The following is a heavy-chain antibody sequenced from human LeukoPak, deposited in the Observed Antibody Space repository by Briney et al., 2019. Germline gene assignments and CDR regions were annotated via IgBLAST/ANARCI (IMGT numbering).Heavy chain of an antibody. CDR3: ARDVGVRDRASFGY. CDR2: IYSGGST. D-gene: IGHD3-16*01. CDR1: GFTASSNY. J-gene: IGHJ4*02. Sequence: GGSLRLSCAASGFTASSNYISWVRQTPGKGLEWVSVIYSGGSTYYADSVKGRFTISRDNSKNTLYLQMNSLRAEDTAVYYCARDVGVRDRASFGYWGQGTLVTVSS. V-gene: IGHV3-66*01.